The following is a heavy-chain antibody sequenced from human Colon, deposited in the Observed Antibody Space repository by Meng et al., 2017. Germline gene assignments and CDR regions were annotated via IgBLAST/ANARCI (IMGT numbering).Heavy chain of an antibody. V-gene: IGHV2-5*02. CDR3: AHGVVASATLGAWFDS. D-gene: IGHD2-15*01. CDR2: IYWDDDA. CDR1: GFSLNTDGVA. J-gene: IGHJ5*01. Sequence: QITLKEVGPTLVKPTQTLTLTCSFSGFSLNTDGVAVGWIRQPPGKAPEWLALIYWDDDARYSPSLKNRLSITQDAAKNQVVLTMTNMESVDTATYFCAHGVVASATLGAWFDSWGQGTLVTVSS.